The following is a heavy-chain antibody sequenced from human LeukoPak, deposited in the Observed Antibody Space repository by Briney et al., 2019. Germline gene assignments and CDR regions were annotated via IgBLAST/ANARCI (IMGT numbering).Heavy chain of an antibody. V-gene: IGHV4-39*01. J-gene: IGHJ4*02. CDR2: IYYSGST. CDR3: ARMTYYYDSSGYHFDY. D-gene: IGHD3-22*01. Sequence: SETLSLTCTVSGGSISSSSYYWGWIRQPPGKGLKWIGSIYYSGSTYYNPSLKSRVTISVDTSKNQFSLKLSSVTAADTAVYYCARMTYYYDSSGYHFDYWGQGTLVTVSS. CDR1: GGSISSSSYY.